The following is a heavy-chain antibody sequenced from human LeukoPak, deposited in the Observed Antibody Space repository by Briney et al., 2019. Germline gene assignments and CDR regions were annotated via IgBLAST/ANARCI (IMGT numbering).Heavy chain of an antibody. Sequence: ASVKVSCKASGYTFTSYGISWVRQAPGQGLEWMGWISAYNGNTNYAQKLQGRVTMTTDTSTSTAYMELRSLRSDDTAVYYCARDMGGSGSYYPSLFDYWGQGTLVTVSS. CDR3: ARDMGGSGSYYPSLFDY. J-gene: IGHJ4*02. CDR1: GYTFTSYG. D-gene: IGHD3-10*01. V-gene: IGHV1-18*01. CDR2: ISAYNGNT.